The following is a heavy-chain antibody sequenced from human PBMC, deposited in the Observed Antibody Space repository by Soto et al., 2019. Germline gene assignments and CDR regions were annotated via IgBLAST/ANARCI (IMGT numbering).Heavy chain of an antibody. CDR1: GGSISSGGYS. V-gene: IGHV4-30-2*01. CDR3: ARGGVAGSSSLWYYFDY. J-gene: IGHJ4*02. Sequence: SETLSLTCAVSGGSISSGGYSWSWIRQPPGKGLEWIGYIYHSGSTYYNPSLKSRVTISVDRSKNQFSLKLSSVTAADTAVYYCARGGVAGSSSLWYYFDYWGQGTLVTVSS. D-gene: IGHD6-6*01. CDR2: IYHSGST.